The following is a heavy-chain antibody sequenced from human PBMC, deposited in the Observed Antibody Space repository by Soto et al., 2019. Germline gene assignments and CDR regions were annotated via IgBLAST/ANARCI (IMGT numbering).Heavy chain of an antibody. CDR2: ISSSSSYI. CDR3: AREPARGSIIAVAGSFDY. V-gene: IGHV3-21*01. D-gene: IGHD6-19*01. J-gene: IGHJ4*02. Sequence: ESGGGLVKPGGSLRLSCAASGFTFSSYSMNWVRQAPGKGLEWVSSISSSSSYIYYADSVKGRFTISRDNAKNSLYLQMNSLRAEDTAVYYCAREPARGSIIAVAGSFDYWGQGTLVTVSS. CDR1: GFTFSSYS.